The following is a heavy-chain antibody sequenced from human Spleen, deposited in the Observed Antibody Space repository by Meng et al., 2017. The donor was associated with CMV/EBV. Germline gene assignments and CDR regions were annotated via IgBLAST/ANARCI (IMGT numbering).Heavy chain of an antibody. CDR3: AKRETTIFDSSGYWG. CDR2: IYYSGST. Sequence: GSISSSSYYWGWIRQPPGKGLEWIGSIYYSGSTYYNPSLKSRVTISVDTSKNQFSLRLSSVTAADTAVYYCAKRETTIFDSSGYWGWGQGTLVTVSS. D-gene: IGHD3-22*01. CDR1: GSISSSSYY. V-gene: IGHV4-39*01. J-gene: IGHJ4*02.